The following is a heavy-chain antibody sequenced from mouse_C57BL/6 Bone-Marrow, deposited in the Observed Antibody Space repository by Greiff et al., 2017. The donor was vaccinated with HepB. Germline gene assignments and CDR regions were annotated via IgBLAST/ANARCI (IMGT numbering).Heavy chain of an antibody. V-gene: IGHV3-6*01. D-gene: IGHD1-2*01. CDR3: ARRGITTEPRFAY. CDR1: GYSITSGYY. CDR2: ISYDGSN. Sequence: ESGPGLVKPSQSLSLTCSVTGYSITSGYYWNWIRQFPGNKLEWMGYISYDGSNNYNPSLKNRISITRDTSKNQFFLKLNSVTTEDTATYYCARRGITTEPRFAYWGQGTLVTVSA. J-gene: IGHJ3*01.